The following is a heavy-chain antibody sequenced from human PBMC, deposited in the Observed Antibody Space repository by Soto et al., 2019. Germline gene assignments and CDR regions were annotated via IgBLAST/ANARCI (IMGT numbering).Heavy chain of an antibody. CDR2: IIPIFGTA. V-gene: IGHV1-69*13. D-gene: IGHD6-13*01. J-gene: IGHJ4*02. CDR1: GGTFSSYA. CDR3: AREVWHSSSWAFDY. Sequence: GASVKVSCKASGGTFSSYAISWVRQAPGQGLEWMGGIIPIFGTANYAQKFQGRVTITADESTSTAYMELSSLRSEDTAVYYCAREVWHSSSWAFDYWGQGTLVTVSS.